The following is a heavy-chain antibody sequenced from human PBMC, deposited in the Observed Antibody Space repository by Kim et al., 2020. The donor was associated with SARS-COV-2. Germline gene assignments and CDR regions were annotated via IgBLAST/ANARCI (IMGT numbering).Heavy chain of an antibody. V-gene: IGHV1-8*01. J-gene: IGHJ6*03. CDR3: ARGHLKSIVVVIAPRPYYYYMDG. CDR1: GYTFTSYD. D-gene: IGHD2-21*01. CDR2: MNPNSGNT. Sequence: ASVKVSCKASGYTFTSYDINWVRQATGQGLEWMGWMNPNSGNTGYAQKFQGRVTMTRNTSISTAYMELSSLRSEDTAVYYCARGHLKSIVVVIAPRPYYYYMDGWGKRTAVTVSS.